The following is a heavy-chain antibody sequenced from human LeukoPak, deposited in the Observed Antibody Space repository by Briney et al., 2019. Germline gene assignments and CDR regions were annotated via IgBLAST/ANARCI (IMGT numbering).Heavy chain of an antibody. CDR3: ATERIYGKYFDY. V-gene: IGHV1-69*04. D-gene: IGHD2-15*01. J-gene: IGHJ4*02. CDR2: IIPILGIA. CDR1: GGTFSSYA. Sequence: SSVKVSCKASGGTFSSYAISWVRQAPGQGLEWMGRIIPILGIANYAQKFQGRVTITADKSTSTAYMELSSLRSEDTAVYYCATERIYGKYFDYWGQGTLVTVSS.